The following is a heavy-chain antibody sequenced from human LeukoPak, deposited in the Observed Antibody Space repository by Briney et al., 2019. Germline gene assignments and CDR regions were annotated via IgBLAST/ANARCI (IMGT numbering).Heavy chain of an antibody. J-gene: IGHJ4*02. Sequence: GGSLRLSCATSGFTFSSYAMSWVRQAPGKGLEWVSAISGSGGSTYYADSVKGRFTISRDNSKNTLYLQMNSLRAEDTAVYYCAKGAVVPAATFGINPAAGPLTLYYFDYWGQGTLVTVSS. CDR2: ISGSGGST. D-gene: IGHD2-2*01. CDR3: AKGAVVPAATFGINPAAGPLTLYYFDY. CDR1: GFTFSSYA. V-gene: IGHV3-23*01.